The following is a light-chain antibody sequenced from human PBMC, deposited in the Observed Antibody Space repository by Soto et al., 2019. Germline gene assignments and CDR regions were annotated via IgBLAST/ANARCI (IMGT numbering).Light chain of an antibody. J-gene: IGLJ2*01. V-gene: IGLV1-44*01. CDR2: NSD. CDR3: SAWDDDLSGRI. CDR1: RSNIGSNF. Sequence: QSVLTQPPSASGTPGQRVTISCSGSRSNIGSNFVNWYQQLPGTAPQLLIHNSDQRPSGVPDRFSGSKSDTSASLAISGLQSYDEADYYCSAWDDDLSGRIFVVGTKLTVL.